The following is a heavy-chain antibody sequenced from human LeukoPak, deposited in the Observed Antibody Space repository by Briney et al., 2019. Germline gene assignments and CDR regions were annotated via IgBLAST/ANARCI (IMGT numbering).Heavy chain of an antibody. D-gene: IGHD2-21*02. Sequence: ASVKVSCKASGYTFTDYYMHWVRQAPGQGLEWMGWINPNSGGTNYAQKFQGRVTMTRDTSISTAYMELSRLRSDDTAVYYCANSCSGDCYFDYWGQGTLVTVSS. CDR1: GYTFTDYY. V-gene: IGHV1-2*02. CDR3: ANSCSGDCYFDY. CDR2: INPNSGGT. J-gene: IGHJ4*02.